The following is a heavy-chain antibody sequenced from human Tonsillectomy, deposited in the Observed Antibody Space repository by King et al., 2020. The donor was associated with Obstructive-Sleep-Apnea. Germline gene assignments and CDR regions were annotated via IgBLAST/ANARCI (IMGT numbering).Heavy chain of an antibody. Sequence: QVQLVESGGGVVQPGRSLRLSCAASGFTFSIYAMHWVRQAPGKGLEWVAIISYDGSNKYYADSVKGRFTISRDNSKNTLYLQMNSLRVEDTAVYYCARDPRRVATIHVIDYWGQGTLVTVSS. CDR3: ARDPRRVATIHVIDY. J-gene: IGHJ4*02. CDR2: ISYDGSNK. D-gene: IGHD5-12*01. V-gene: IGHV3-30*04. CDR1: GFTFSIYA.